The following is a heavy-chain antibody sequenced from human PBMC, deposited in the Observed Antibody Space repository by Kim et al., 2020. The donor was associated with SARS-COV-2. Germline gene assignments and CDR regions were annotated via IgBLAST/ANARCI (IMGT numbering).Heavy chain of an antibody. CDR3: ASQQLAN. CDR1: GFSFDDNG. V-gene: IGHV3-9*01. Sequence: GGSLRLSCTASGFSFDDNGMHWVRQAPGKGLEWVSGITRNSGTSAYADSVKGRFTISRDNGKKSLYLQMNSLRGEDTALYYYASQQLANWGQGTLVTVSS. J-gene: IGHJ4*02. D-gene: IGHD6-13*01. CDR2: ITRNSGTS.